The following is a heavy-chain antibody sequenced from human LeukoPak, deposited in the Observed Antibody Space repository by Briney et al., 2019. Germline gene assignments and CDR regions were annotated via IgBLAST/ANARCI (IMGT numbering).Heavy chain of an antibody. CDR3: AKLDTPAAIAPYYFDY. Sequence: GGSLRLSCAASGFTFSSYAMSWVRQAPGKGLEWVSTISGSGGSTYYADSVKGRFTISRDNSKNTLYLQMNSLRAEDTAVYYCAKLDTPAAIAPYYFDYWGRGTLVTVPS. V-gene: IGHV3-23*01. J-gene: IGHJ4*02. CDR1: GFTFSSYA. D-gene: IGHD2-2*01. CDR2: ISGSGGST.